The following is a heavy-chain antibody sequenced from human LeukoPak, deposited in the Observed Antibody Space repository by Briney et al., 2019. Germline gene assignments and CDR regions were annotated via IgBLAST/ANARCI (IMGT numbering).Heavy chain of an antibody. CDR1: GYTFTSYG. Sequence: ASVKVSCKASGYTFTSYGFSWMRQAPGQGLEWMGWISAYNGSTNYAQNIQGRVTMTTDTSTSTAYMELRSLRSDDTAVYYCARGLGSYPEIPLDYWGQGTLVTVSS. CDR3: ARGLGSYPEIPLDY. J-gene: IGHJ4*02. V-gene: IGHV1-18*01. CDR2: ISAYNGST. D-gene: IGHD3-16*02.